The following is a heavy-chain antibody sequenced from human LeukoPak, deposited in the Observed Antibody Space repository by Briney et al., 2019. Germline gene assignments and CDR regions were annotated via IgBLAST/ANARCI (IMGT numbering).Heavy chain of an antibody. CDR3: ARGGYASLITIFSDY. Sequence: GGSLRLSCAASGFTFSSYGMHWVRQAPGKGLEWVAVIWYDGSNKYYADSVKGRFTISRDNSKNTLYLQMNSLRAEDTAVYYCARGGYASLITIFSDYWGQGTLVTVSS. J-gene: IGHJ4*02. V-gene: IGHV3-33*01. CDR1: GFTFSSYG. CDR2: IWYDGSNK. D-gene: IGHD3-9*01.